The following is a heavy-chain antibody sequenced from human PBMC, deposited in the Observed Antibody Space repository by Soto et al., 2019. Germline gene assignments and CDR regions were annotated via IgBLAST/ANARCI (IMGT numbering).Heavy chain of an antibody. CDR1: GFTFSSYA. CDR3: AKDLYSHGTVTTDY. Sequence: GGSLRLSCAASGFTFSSYAMSWVRQAPGKGLEWVSAISGSGDSTYYADSVKGRFTISRDNSKNTLYLQMNSLRADDTAVYYCAKDLYSHGTVTTDYWGQGTLVTVSS. J-gene: IGHJ4*02. D-gene: IGHD4-4*01. CDR2: ISGSGDST. V-gene: IGHV3-23*01.